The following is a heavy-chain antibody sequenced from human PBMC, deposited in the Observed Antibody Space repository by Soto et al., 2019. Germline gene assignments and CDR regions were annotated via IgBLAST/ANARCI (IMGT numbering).Heavy chain of an antibody. D-gene: IGHD7-27*01. CDR1: AGSIRSGDYY. CDR3: AGELGTFYFDH. V-gene: IGHV4-30-4*01. Sequence: QVQLQESGPGLVKPSQTLSLTCTVSAGSIRSGDYYWTWLRQPPGKGLGWIGYIDHSGSAYYNPSLKSRATISIDTSNNQFSLKMTSVTAADTAVYYCAGELGTFYFDHWGQGTLVTVSS. CDR2: IDHSGSA. J-gene: IGHJ4*02.